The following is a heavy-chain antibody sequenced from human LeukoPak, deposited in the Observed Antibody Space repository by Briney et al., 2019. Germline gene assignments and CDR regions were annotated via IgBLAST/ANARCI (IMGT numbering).Heavy chain of an antibody. CDR3: ASIAAAEARKQHDTYYFDY. D-gene: IGHD6-13*01. CDR1: GGSISSSSYY. V-gene: IGHV4-39*07. CDR2: IYYSGST. Sequence: SETLSLTCTVSGGSISSSSYYWGWIRQPPGKGLEWIGSIYYSGSTYYNPSLKSRVTISVDTSKNQFSLKLSSVTAADTAVYYCASIAAAEARKQHDTYYFDYWGQGTLVTVSS. J-gene: IGHJ4*02.